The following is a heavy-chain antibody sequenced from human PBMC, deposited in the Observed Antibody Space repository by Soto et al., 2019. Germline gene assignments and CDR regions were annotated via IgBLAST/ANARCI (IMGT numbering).Heavy chain of an antibody. CDR1: GFTFSSYA. J-gene: IGHJ5*02. CDR2: ISGSGGST. V-gene: IGHV3-23*01. CDR3: AKEPYSSSWYVRGENWFDP. D-gene: IGHD6-13*01. Sequence: GGSLRLSCAASGFTFSSYAMSWVRQAPGKGLEWVSAISGSGGSTYYADSVKGRFTISRDNSKNTLYLQMNSLRAEDTAVYYCAKEPYSSSWYVRGENWFDPWGQGTLVTVSS.